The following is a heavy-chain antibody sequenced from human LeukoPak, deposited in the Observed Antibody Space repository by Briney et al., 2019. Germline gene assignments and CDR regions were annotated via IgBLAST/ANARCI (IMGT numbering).Heavy chain of an antibody. J-gene: IGHJ3*02. Sequence: SETLSLTCTVSGGSISIGGYYWSWIRQHPGKCLEWMGYIYYSGSTYYNPSLKIRVTISVATSKNQFSLKLSSVTAADTAVYYCARFYSSSRAFDIWGQGTMVTVSS. CDR3: ARFYSSSRAFDI. V-gene: IGHV4-31*03. CDR2: IYYSGST. D-gene: IGHD2/OR15-2a*01. CDR1: GGSISIGGYY.